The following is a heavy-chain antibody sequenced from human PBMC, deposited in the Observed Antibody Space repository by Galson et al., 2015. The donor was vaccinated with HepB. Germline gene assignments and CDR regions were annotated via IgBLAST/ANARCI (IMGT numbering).Heavy chain of an antibody. CDR2: ISSSSSTI. J-gene: IGHJ4*02. D-gene: IGHD1-1*01. Sequence: SLRLSCAASGFTFSSYSMNWVRQAPGKGLEWVSYISSSSSTIYYADSVKGRFTISRDNAKNSLYLQMNSLRAEDTAVYYCARGTFNWNQGVFDYWGQGTLVTVSS. CDR3: ARGTFNWNQGVFDY. V-gene: IGHV3-48*01. CDR1: GFTFSSYS.